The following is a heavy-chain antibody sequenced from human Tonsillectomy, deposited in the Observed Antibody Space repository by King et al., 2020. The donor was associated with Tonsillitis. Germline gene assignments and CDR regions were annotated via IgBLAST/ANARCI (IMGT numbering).Heavy chain of an antibody. J-gene: IGHJ3*02. D-gene: IGHD3-9*01. CDR3: AREXXXYXXLTGXTXNAFXI. Sequence: VQLQESGPGLVKASQTLSLTCTVSGGSISSGXYYWSWIRQHPGKGLEWIGYIYYSGSTYYNPSLKSRITISVDTSKNQFSLKLSSVTAADTAVYYCAREXXXYXXLTGXTXNAFXIWGQXTMVTV. V-gene: IGHV4-31*03. CDR1: GGSISSGXYY. CDR2: IYYSGST.